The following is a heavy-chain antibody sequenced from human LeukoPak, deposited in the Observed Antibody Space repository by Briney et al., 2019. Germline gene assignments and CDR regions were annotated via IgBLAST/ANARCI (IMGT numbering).Heavy chain of an antibody. CDR3: ARFGVGTTPLDY. D-gene: IGHD1/OR15-1a*01. V-gene: IGHV3-9*01. J-gene: IGHJ4*02. CDR2: ISWNSDSI. CDR1: GFTFDDYA. Sequence: GGSLRLSCAASGFTFDDYAMHWVWQVPGKGLEWVSGISWNSDSINYADSVKGRFTISRDNAKNSLYLQMNSLRAEDTALYYCARFGVGTTPLDYWGQGTLVTVSS.